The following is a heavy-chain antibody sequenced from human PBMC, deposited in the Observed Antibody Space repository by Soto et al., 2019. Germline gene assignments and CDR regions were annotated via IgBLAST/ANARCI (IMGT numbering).Heavy chain of an antibody. J-gene: IGHJ5*02. V-gene: IGHV4-30-2*01. CDR2: ISPSGRP. D-gene: IGHD3-16*02. CDR1: GGSVSGGGDS. Sequence: QVHLQESGARLVRPSQTLSLTCSVSGGSVSGGGDSWSWIRQQPGKGIEWIGFISPSGRPSYNPALKSRVTISVDRTNNQISLELSSVTAADTAVYYCARGVIAWGPGTLVTVSS. CDR3: ARGVIA.